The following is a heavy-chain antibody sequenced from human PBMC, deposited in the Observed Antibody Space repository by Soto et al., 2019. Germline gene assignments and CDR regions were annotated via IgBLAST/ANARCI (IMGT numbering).Heavy chain of an antibody. V-gene: IGHV1-69*13. J-gene: IGHJ4*02. Sequence: SVKVSCKASGCTFSSYAISWVRQAPGRGLEWMGGIIPIFGTANYAQKFQGRVTITADESTSTAYMELSSLRSEDTAVYYCAREFRHYYESSGYLNYFDYWGQGTLVTVSS. D-gene: IGHD3-22*01. CDR1: GCTFSSYA. CDR2: IIPIFGTA. CDR3: AREFRHYYESSGYLNYFDY.